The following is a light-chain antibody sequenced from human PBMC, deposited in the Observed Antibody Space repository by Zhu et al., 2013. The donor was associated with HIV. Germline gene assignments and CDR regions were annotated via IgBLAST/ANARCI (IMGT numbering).Light chain of an antibody. V-gene: IGKV1-13*02. Sequence: AIQLTQSPSSLSASVGDRVTITCRASQGISSALAWYQQRPGKAPQMLIYGASNLQSGSHQGSAAVDLGQNFSLTISSLQPEDFATYYCLQHNSYPITFGQGTRLEIK. CDR2: GAS. CDR1: QGISSA. J-gene: IGKJ5*01. CDR3: LQHNSYPIT.